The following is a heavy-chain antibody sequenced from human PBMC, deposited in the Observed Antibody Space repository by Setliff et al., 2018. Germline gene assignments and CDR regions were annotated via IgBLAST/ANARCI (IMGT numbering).Heavy chain of an antibody. D-gene: IGHD2-15*01. Sequence: HPGGSLRLSCAASGFTFSNYAMTWVRQAPGKGLEWASAINGDGADTYYAASMKGRFTISRDNSKRTLYLQMSSLRADDTAVYYCAKDWWGPPESFDVWGQGTVVTVSS. CDR1: GFTFSNYA. CDR2: INGDGADT. V-gene: IGHV3-23*01. CDR3: AKDWWGPPESFDV. J-gene: IGHJ3*01.